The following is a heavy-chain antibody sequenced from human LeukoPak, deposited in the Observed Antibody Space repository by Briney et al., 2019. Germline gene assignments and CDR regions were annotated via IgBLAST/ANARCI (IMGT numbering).Heavy chain of an antibody. CDR1: GGSISSYY. J-gene: IGHJ6*02. Sequence: SETLSLTCTVSGGSISSYYWSWVRQPAGKGLEWIGRFYISGSRKYNPSLKSRVTMSVDTSNNQFSLELTSVTAADTAVYYCARDWGIVAMGGHFYYYGMDVWGQGTTVTVS. CDR3: ARDWGIVAMGGHFYYYGMDV. V-gene: IGHV4-4*07. D-gene: IGHD6-13*01. CDR2: FYISGSR.